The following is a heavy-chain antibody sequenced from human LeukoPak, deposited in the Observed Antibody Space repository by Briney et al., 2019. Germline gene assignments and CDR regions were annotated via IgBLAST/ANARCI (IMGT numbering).Heavy chain of an antibody. CDR3: AREIFNGFDI. CDR2: ISSTSTI. J-gene: IGHJ3*02. V-gene: IGHV3-69-1*01. CDR1: GFTFSPYS. Sequence: GGSLRLSCAASGFTFSPYSMNWVRQAPGKGLEWLSFISSTSTISYADSVKGRFTISRDNAKKSLFLQMSSLRVEDTAVYYCAREIFNGFDIWGQGTMVTVSS.